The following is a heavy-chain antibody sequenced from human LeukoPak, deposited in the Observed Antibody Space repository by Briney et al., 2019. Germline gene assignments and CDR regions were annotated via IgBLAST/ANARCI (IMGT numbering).Heavy chain of an antibody. D-gene: IGHD6-13*01. CDR3: ARSGGSWPYGMDV. CDR2: IYSSGST. CDR1: GGSVSSGRYY. J-gene: IGHJ6*02. Sequence: SETLSLTCTVSGGSVSSGRYYWSWIRQPPGKGLRWIGYIYSSGSTNYNPSLKSRVTISVDTSKNQFSLKLSSVTAADTAVYYCARSGGSWPYGMDVWGQGTTVTVSS. V-gene: IGHV4-61*01.